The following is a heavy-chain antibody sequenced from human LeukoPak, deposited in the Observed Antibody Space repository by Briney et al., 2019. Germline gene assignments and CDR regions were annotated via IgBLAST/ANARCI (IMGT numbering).Heavy chain of an antibody. J-gene: IGHJ4*02. V-gene: IGHV4-59*01. Sequence: SETLSLTCTVSGGSISGYYWSWIRHPPEKGLEWIGYSYYTGSTNYNPSLKSRVTISVDTSKNQFSLKLSSVTAADTAVYYCARLVGDQVDYWGQGTLVTVSS. CDR3: ARLVGDQVDY. CDR2: SYYTGST. CDR1: GGSISGYY. D-gene: IGHD2-15*01.